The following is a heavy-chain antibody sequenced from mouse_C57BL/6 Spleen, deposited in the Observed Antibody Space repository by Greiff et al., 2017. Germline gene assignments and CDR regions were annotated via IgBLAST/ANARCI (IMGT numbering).Heavy chain of an antibody. D-gene: IGHD1-1*01. V-gene: IGHV1-63*01. CDR1: GYTFTNYW. Sequence: QVQLQQSGAELVRPGTSVKMSCKASGYTFTNYWIGWAKQRPGHGLEWIGDIYPGGGYTNYNEKFKGKATLTADKSSSTAYMQFSSLTSEDSAIYYCARGTTVVATNYFDYGGQGTTLTVSS. J-gene: IGHJ2*01. CDR2: IYPGGGYT. CDR3: ARGTTVVATNYFDY.